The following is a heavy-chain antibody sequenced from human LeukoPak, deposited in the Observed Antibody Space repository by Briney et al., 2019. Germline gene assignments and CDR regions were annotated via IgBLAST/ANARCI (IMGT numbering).Heavy chain of an antibody. CDR3: AAGPYRYRS. V-gene: IGHV4-34*01. CDR1: GGSFSGYY. Sequence: SETLSLTCAVYGGSFSGYYWSWIRQPPGKGLEWIGEINHSGSTNYNPSLKSRVTISVDTSKNQFSLKLSSVTAADTAVYYCAAGPYRYRSWGQGTLVTVSS. J-gene: IGHJ5*02. CDR2: INHSGST. D-gene: IGHD3-16*02.